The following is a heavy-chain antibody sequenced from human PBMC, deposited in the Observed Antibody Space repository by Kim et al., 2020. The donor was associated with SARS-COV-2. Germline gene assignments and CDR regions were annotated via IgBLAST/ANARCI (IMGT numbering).Heavy chain of an antibody. CDR3: TRGPGTTLACWDAFDI. Sequence: GGSLRLSCGASGFTFSDSAMHWVRRASGKGLEWVGRIRSKVNGYATAYGASVGGRFTISREDSRNTAYLQMNSLKTGDTAVYYCTRGPGTTLACWDAFDIWGQGTMVAVSS. V-gene: IGHV3-73*01. CDR2: IRSKVNGYAT. J-gene: IGHJ3*02. CDR1: GFTFSDSA. D-gene: IGHD1-1*01.